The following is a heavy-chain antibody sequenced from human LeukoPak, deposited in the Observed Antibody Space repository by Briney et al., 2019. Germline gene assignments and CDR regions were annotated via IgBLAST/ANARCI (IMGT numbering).Heavy chain of an antibody. V-gene: IGHV4-59*01. J-gene: IGHJ6*02. D-gene: IGHD3-10*01. CDR1: GGSISSYY. CDR2: IYYSGST. Sequence: SETLSLTCTVSGGSISSYYWSWIRQPPGKGLEWIGYIYYSGSTNYNPSLKSRVTISVDTSKNQFSLKLSSVTAADTAVYYCASTMVRGVIINYYYYGMDVWGQGTTVTVSS. CDR3: ASTMVRGVIINYYYYGMDV.